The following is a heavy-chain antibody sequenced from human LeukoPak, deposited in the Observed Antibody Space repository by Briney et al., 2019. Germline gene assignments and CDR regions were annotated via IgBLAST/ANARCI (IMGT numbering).Heavy chain of an antibody. D-gene: IGHD2-15*01. J-gene: IGHJ5*02. CDR3: ARQSCSGGSCYSGWFDP. Sequence: ASVKVSCKASGYTFTGYYMHWVRQAPGQGLEWMGWINPNSGGTNYAQKFQGGVTMTRDTSISTAYMELSRLRSDDTAVYYCARQSCSGGSCYSGWFDPWGQGTPVTVSS. V-gene: IGHV1-2*02. CDR2: INPNSGGT. CDR1: GYTFTGYY.